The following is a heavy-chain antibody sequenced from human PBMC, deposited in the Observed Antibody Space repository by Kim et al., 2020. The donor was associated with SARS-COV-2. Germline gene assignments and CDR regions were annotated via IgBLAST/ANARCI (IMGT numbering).Heavy chain of an antibody. CDR1: GFIFSSYS. Sequence: GGSLRLSCAASGFIFSSYSMHWVRQAPGKGLEYVSGITSNGSSTYYGKSVKGRFTISRDNSKNTLYLQMGSLRADDMAVYYCARDSADSYGWGYYWLDPWGQGTLVTVSS. CDR2: ITSNGSST. CDR3: ARDSADSYGWGYYWLDP. D-gene: IGHD5-18*01. V-gene: IGHV3-64*01. J-gene: IGHJ5*02.